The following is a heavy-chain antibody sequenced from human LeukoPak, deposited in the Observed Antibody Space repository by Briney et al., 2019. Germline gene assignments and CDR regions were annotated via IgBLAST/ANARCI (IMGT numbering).Heavy chain of an antibody. CDR2: ISGSGGSP. V-gene: IGHV3-23*01. CDR3: AKNDYSTYTAWDY. D-gene: IGHD6-13*01. Sequence: PGGSLRLSCAASGLTFSSYAMSWVRQAPGKGLEWVSTISGSGGSPYYADSVKGRFTISRDNSKNTLYLQVNSLRAEDTAVYYCAKNDYSTYTAWDYWGQGTLVTVSS. CDR1: GLTFSSYA. J-gene: IGHJ4*02.